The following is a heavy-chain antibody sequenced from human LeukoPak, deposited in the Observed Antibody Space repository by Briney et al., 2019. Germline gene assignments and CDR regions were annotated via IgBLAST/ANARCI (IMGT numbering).Heavy chain of an antibody. Sequence: PGGSLSLSCAASGLTFSSYERNWVRQASGKGLEGVSYISSSGSTIYYADSVKGRFTISLDNANNSLSLQMNSLRADEAAGYYCAELGITPIGGVWGKGTTVTISS. J-gene: IGHJ6*04. V-gene: IGHV3-48*03. CDR1: GLTFSSYE. CDR2: ISSSGSTI. CDR3: AELGITPIGGV. D-gene: IGHD3-10*02.